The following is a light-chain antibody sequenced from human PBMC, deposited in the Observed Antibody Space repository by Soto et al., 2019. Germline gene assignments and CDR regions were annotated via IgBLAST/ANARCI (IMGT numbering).Light chain of an antibody. CDR2: GAS. J-gene: IGKJ4*01. CDR3: QQFNNYLLT. V-gene: IGKV1D-13*01. Sequence: IQLTQSTSSLSASVGERATLSCRASHGVSSALAWYQQKPGKAPKLLIYGASSLESGIPARFSGSGSGTDFTLTISSLQPEDFATYYCQQFNNYLLTFGGGTKVDIK. CDR1: HGVSSA.